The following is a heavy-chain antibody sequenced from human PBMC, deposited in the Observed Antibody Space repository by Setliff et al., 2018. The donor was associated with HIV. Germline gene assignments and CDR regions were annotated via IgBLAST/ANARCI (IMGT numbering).Heavy chain of an antibody. D-gene: IGHD5-18*01. Sequence: SETLSLTCTVSGGSMSGYYWSWIRQPPGRGLEWIGYVSYSGDTNYNPSLKSRVTISIDTSKNQFSLRVNSVTAADTALYSCARHGGGYSYGSFDFWSQGTLVTVSS. J-gene: IGHJ4*02. CDR1: GGSMSGYY. CDR3: ARHGGGYSYGSFDF. V-gene: IGHV4-59*08. CDR2: VSYSGDT.